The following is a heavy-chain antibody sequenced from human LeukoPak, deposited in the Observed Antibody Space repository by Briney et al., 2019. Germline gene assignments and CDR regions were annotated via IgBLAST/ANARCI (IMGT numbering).Heavy chain of an antibody. CDR3: AKYPIGDWLSYFDY. J-gene: IGHJ4*02. V-gene: IGHV3-23*01. Sequence: GGSLRLSCAASGFTFSSSAISWVRQAPGKGLEWVSPITGSGGSTSYADSVKGRFTISRDNSKNTLYLQMSSLRADDTAVYYCAKYPIGDWLSYFDYWGQGALVTVSS. CDR1: GFTFSSSA. D-gene: IGHD3-9*01. CDR2: ITGSGGST.